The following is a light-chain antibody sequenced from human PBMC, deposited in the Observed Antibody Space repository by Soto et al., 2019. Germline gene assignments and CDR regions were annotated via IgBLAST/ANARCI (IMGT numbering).Light chain of an antibody. V-gene: IGLV1-51*01. Sequence: QSVLTHPPSVSAAPGQKVTISCSGSSSNIGGNSVSWYQQLPGTAPKLLIYDDNKRPSGIPDRFSGSKSGTSATLGITGFQTGDEADHYCGSWDSSLSAYVFGTGTKVTVL. J-gene: IGLJ1*01. CDR1: SSNIGGNS. CDR3: GSWDSSLSAYV. CDR2: DDN.